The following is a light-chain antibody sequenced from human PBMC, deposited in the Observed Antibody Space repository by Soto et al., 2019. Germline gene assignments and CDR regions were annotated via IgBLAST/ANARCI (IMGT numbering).Light chain of an antibody. J-gene: IGKJ3*01. CDR2: AAS. CDR1: QGIANF. Sequence: GDRVTISCRASQGIANFLAWYQQNPWKAPKLLISAASTLQSGVPSRLSGSGSVTDFTLTISSLQPEDFATYCCQQRNLFAIPFRPATKMDIK. CDR3: QQRNLFAIP. V-gene: IGKV1-9*01.